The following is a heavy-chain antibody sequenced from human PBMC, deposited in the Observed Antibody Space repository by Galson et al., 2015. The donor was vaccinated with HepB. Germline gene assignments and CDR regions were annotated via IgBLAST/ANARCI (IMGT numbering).Heavy chain of an antibody. Sequence: SVKVSCKASGYTFTDYYMHWVRQAPGQGLEWMGWINPDSGGANYAQKFQGRVTMTRDTSISTAYMELNSLRAEDTAVYYCARDRVYGGNHSDWYFDLWGRGTLVTVSS. V-gene: IGHV1-2*02. J-gene: IGHJ2*01. CDR2: INPDSGGA. CDR1: GYTFTDYY. D-gene: IGHD4-23*01. CDR3: ARDRVYGGNHSDWYFDL.